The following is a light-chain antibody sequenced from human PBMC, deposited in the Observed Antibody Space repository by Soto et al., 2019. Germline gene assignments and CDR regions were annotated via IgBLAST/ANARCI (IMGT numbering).Light chain of an antibody. CDR2: KVS. Sequence: VMTQSPLSLPFTLVQPASISCRSNQSLVHSDGIAYFSWFQQRPGRSPRRLIYKVSNRDSGVPARFSGSGSGTDFALKISRVEAEDVGVYYCMQGTHWPITFGQGTRLEIK. CDR3: MQGTHWPIT. CDR1: QSLVHSDGIAY. V-gene: IGKV2-30*02. J-gene: IGKJ5*01.